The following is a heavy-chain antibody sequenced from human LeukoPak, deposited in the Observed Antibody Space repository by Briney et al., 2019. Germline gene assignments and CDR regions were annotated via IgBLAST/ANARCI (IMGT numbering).Heavy chain of an antibody. V-gene: IGHV3-9*01. CDR1: GFTFDDYA. CDR3: SKEAASSSWYPSFDP. J-gene: IGHJ5*02. CDR2: ITWNSGSI. D-gene: IGHD6-13*01. Sequence: GGSLRLSCVASGFTFDDYAMYWVRQGPGKGLEWVAGITWNSGSIGYADSVKGRFTISRDNAKNSLYLQMNSLRTEDTALNYCSKEAASSSWYPSFDPWGQGTLVTVSS.